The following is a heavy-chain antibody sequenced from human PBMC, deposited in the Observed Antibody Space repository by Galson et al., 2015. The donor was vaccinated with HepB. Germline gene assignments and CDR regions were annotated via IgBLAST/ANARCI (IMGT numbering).Heavy chain of an antibody. V-gene: IGHV1-69*04. CDR3: ASIKGAGSSWYLAFDP. CDR1: GGTFSSYA. CDR2: IIPILGIA. Sequence: SVKVSCKASGGTFSSYAISWVRQAPGQGLEWMGRIIPILGIANYAQKFQGRVTITADKSTSTAYMELSSLRSEDTAVYYCASIKGAGSSWYLAFDPWGQGTLVTVSS. D-gene: IGHD6-13*01. J-gene: IGHJ5*02.